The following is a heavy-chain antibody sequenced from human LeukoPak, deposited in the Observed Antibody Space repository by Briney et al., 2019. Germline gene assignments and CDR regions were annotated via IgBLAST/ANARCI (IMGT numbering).Heavy chain of an antibody. Sequence: SETLSLTCTVSGGSISSSSYYWGWIRQPPGKGLEWIGSIYYSGSTYYNPSLKSRVTISVDTSKNQSSLKLSSVTAADTAVYYCARQSAAMVRVIDYWGQGTLVTVSS. CDR1: GGSISSSSYY. CDR2: IYYSGST. D-gene: IGHD5-18*01. V-gene: IGHV4-39*01. CDR3: ARQSAAMVRVIDY. J-gene: IGHJ4*02.